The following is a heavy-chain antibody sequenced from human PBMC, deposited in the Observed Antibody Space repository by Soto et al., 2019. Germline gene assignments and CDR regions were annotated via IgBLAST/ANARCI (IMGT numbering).Heavy chain of an antibody. CDR3: ARDLGTGYCSGGSCHDY. D-gene: IGHD2-15*01. J-gene: IGHJ4*02. V-gene: IGHV1-3*01. CDR1: GYTFTSYA. Sequence: ASVKVSCKASGYTFTSYAMHWVRQAPGQRLEWMGWINAGNGNTKYSQKFQGRVTITRDTSASTAYMELSSLRSEDTAVYYCARDLGTGYCSGGSCHDYRGQGTQVTVSS. CDR2: INAGNGNT.